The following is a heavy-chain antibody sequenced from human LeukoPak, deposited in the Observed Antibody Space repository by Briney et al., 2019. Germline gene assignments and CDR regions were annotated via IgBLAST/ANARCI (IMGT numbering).Heavy chain of an antibody. Sequence: SETLSLTCTVSGASISSYYWSWIRQPPGKGLECIGYIYYNGITNYNPSLKSRVTISVDTSKNQFSLKLSSVTAADTAVYYCARRGSWLNFDYWGQGTLVTVSS. J-gene: IGHJ4*02. CDR3: ARRGSWLNFDY. CDR1: GASISSYY. D-gene: IGHD6-13*01. CDR2: IYYNGIT. V-gene: IGHV4-59*08.